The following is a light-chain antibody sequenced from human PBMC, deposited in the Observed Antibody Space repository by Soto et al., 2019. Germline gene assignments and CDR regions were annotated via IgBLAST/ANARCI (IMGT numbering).Light chain of an antibody. CDR2: GHN. CDR1: SSNIGSNP. CDR3: AAWDDSLNAPV. Sequence: QPVLTQPPSASGTPGQRVTISCSGSSSNIGSNPVNWYQQLPGTAPKLLIYGHNHRPSGVPDRFSASKSGTSASLAISGLQSEDEADYYCAAWDDSLNAPVFGGGTKLTVL. V-gene: IGLV1-44*01. J-gene: IGLJ2*01.